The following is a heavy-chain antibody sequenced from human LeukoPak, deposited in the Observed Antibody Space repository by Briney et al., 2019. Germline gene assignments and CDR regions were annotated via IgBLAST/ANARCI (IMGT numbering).Heavy chain of an antibody. CDR3: ARDPGIAAAGTVRVY. CDR1: GFTVSSNY. CDR2: TYSGGST. D-gene: IGHD6-13*01. V-gene: IGHV3-66*01. Sequence: GGSLRLSCAASGFTVSSNYMSWVRQAPGKGLEWVSATYSGGSTYYADSVKGRFTISRDNSKNTLYLQMNSLRAEDTAVYYCARDPGIAAAGTVRVYWGQGTLVTVSS. J-gene: IGHJ4*02.